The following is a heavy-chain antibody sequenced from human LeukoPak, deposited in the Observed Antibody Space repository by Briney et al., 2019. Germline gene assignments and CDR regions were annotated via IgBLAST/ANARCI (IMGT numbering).Heavy chain of an antibody. V-gene: IGHV4-59*01. CDR1: GGSPSSYY. CDR2: IYYSGST. D-gene: IGHD1-26*01. Sequence: SETLSLTPTVFGGSPSSYYWSWIRQPPRKGREWSGYIYYSGSTNYNPPLKSRVTTAVATSKKQFPLKLSSVTAADTAVYYCARAPPFWGGSFYRIDSFDIWGQGTMVTVSS. J-gene: IGHJ3*02. CDR3: ARAPPFWGGSFYRIDSFDI.